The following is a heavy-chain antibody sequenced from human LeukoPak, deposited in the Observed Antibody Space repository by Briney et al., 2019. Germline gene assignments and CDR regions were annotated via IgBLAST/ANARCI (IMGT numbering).Heavy chain of an antibody. CDR3: AREVDYGGMGNYYYYMDV. V-gene: IGHV4-61*02. CDR2: IYTSGST. Sequence: ASETLSLTCTVSGGSISSGSYYWSWIRQPAGTGLEWIGRIYTSGSTNYNPSLKSRVTISVDTSKNQFSLKLSSVTAADTAVYYCAREVDYGGMGNYYYYMDVWGKGTTVTVSS. J-gene: IGHJ6*03. CDR1: GGSISSGSYY. D-gene: IGHD4-23*01.